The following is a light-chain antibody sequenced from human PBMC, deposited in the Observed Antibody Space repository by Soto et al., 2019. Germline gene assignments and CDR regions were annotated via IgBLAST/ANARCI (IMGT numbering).Light chain of an antibody. Sequence: EVVMRQSPATLSVSPGEGATHSCRASQGIGDTLAWYQHKPGQTPRLLIYDTSTRATGVPTRFSGSRSGAEFTLTINSLQSEDFAVYYCHQYNDWPPLYTFGQGTKVDIK. CDR2: DTS. CDR1: QGIGDT. V-gene: IGKV3-15*01. CDR3: HQYNDWPPLYT. J-gene: IGKJ2*01.